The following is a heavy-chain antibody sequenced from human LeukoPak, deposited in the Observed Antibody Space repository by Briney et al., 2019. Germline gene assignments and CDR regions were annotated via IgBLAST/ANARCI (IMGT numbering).Heavy chain of an antibody. CDR3: ARDLSGVTGYTYGRGIDY. Sequence: PGGSLRLSCAASGFTFSSYAMSWVRQAPGMGLEWVSSIGSSGDITYYADSVKGRFTISRDNAKTSLYLQMNSLRAEDTAVYYCARDLSGVTGYTYGRGIDYWGQGTLVTVSS. J-gene: IGHJ4*02. CDR2: IGSSGDIT. V-gene: IGHV3-23*01. CDR1: GFTFSSYA. D-gene: IGHD5-18*01.